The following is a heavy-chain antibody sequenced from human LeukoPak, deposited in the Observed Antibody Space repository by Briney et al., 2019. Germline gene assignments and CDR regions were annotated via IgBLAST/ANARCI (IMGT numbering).Heavy chain of an antibody. CDR1: GFNFGDYA. J-gene: IGHJ4*02. D-gene: IGHD3-9*01. CDR3: AKDSPLLTV. Sequence: GGSLRLSCATSGFNFGDYAIHWVRQVPGKGLEWVSGISWNSGSLGYADSVRGRFTISRDNAKNSLYLQMNSLRAEDTAIYYCAKDSPLLTVWGQGTLVTVSS. V-gene: IGHV3-9*01. CDR2: ISWNSGSL.